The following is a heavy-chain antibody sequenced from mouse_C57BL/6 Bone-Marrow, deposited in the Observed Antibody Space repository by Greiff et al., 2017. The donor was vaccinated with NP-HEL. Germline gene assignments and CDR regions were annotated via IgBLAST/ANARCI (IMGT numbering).Heavy chain of an antibody. Sequence: QVQLQQSGPELVKPGASVKISCKASGYAFSSSWMNWVKQRPGKGLEWIGRIYPGDGDTNYNGKFKGKATLTADKSSSTAYMQLSSLTSEDSAVYFCARLDTTVVATNYFDYWGQGTTPPVSS. CDR2: IYPGDGDT. CDR3: ARLDTTVVATNYFDY. J-gene: IGHJ2*01. D-gene: IGHD1-1*01. CDR1: GYAFSSSW. V-gene: IGHV1-82*01.